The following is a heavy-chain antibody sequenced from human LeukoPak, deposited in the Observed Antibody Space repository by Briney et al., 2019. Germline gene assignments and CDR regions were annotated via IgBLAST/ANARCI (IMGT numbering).Heavy chain of an antibody. CDR1: GYTFTGYY. Sequence: GASVKVSCKASGYTFTGYYMHWVRQAPGQGLEWMGWINPNSGGTNYAQKFQGRVTMTRDTSISTAYMELSRLRSDDTAVYYCARDLHHFRSGSSLFDYWGQGTLVTVSS. V-gene: IGHV1-2*02. D-gene: IGHD1-26*01. CDR2: INPNSGGT. CDR3: ARDLHHFRSGSSLFDY. J-gene: IGHJ4*02.